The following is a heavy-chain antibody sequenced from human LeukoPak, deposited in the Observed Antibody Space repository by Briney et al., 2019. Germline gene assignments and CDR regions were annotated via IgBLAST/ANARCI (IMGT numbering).Heavy chain of an antibody. CDR3: ARTTSRQLWFLGY. CDR1: GYTFTGYY. Sequence: GASVKVSCKASGYTFTGYYMHWVRQAPGQGLEWMGWINPNSGVTNYAQNVQGRVTMTRDTSISTAYMELSRLRSDDTAVYYCARTTSRQLWFLGYWGQGTLVTVSS. V-gene: IGHV1-2*02. D-gene: IGHD5-18*01. CDR2: INPNSGVT. J-gene: IGHJ4*02.